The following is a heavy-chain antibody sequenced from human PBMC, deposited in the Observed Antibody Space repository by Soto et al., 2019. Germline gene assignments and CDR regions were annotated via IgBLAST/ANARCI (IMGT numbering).Heavy chain of an antibody. V-gene: IGHV1-2*02. Sequence: ASVKVSCKASGYTFTGYYMHWVRQAPGQGLEWMGWINPNSGGTSYAQKFQGRVTMTRDTSISTAYMELSRLRSDDTAVYYCARDEVPYYYVSSGYSDYWGQGPLVTVSS. CDR2: INPNSGGT. CDR3: ARDEVPYYYVSSGYSDY. J-gene: IGHJ4*02. D-gene: IGHD3-22*01. CDR1: GYTFTGYY.